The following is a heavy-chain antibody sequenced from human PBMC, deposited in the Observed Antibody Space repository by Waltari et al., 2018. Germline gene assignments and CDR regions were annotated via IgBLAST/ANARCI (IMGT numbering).Heavy chain of an antibody. Sequence: QVQLQESGPGLVKPSETLSLTCAVSGYSISSGYYWGWIRQPPGKGLAWIGSIYHSGSTYYNPALKSRVTISVDTSKNQFSLKLSSVTAADTAVYYCASPRLYSSGWYPYAFVYWGQGTLVTVSS. V-gene: IGHV4-38-2*01. J-gene: IGHJ4*02. D-gene: IGHD6-19*01. CDR1: GYSISSGYY. CDR3: ASPRLYSSGWYPYAFVY. CDR2: IYHSGST.